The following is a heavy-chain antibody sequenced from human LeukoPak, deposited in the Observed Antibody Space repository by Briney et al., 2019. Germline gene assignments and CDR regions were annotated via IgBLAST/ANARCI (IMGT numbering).Heavy chain of an antibody. D-gene: IGHD3-22*01. V-gene: IGHV3-53*01. CDR2: IYGGDTT. Sequence: GGSLRLSCAASGFTVSSHYMTWVRQAPGKGPEWVSVIYGGDTTYYADSVKGRFTISRDSSKNTLYLQMSNLRVEDTAVYYCGRSENYYYDRSGPDYWGQGTLVTVSS. CDR1: GFTVSSHY. CDR3: GRSENYYYDRSGPDY. J-gene: IGHJ4*02.